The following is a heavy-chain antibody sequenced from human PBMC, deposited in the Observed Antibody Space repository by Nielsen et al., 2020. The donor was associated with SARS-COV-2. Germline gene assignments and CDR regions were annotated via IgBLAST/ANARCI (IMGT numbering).Heavy chain of an antibody. Sequence: SETLSLTCTVSGGSISSSSYYWSWIRQPPGKGLEWIGYIYYSGSTNYNPSLKSRVTISVDTSKNQFSLKLSSVTAADTAVYYCARVGQQLAFDYWGQGTLVTVSS. CDR3: ARVGQQLAFDY. D-gene: IGHD6-13*01. CDR1: GGSISSSSYY. V-gene: IGHV4-61*01. CDR2: IYYSGST. J-gene: IGHJ4*02.